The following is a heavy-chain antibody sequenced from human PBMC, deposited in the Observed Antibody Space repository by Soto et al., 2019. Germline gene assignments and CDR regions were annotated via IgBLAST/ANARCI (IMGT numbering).Heavy chain of an antibody. J-gene: IGHJ4*02. CDR3: ARYGSSEYSGYDLGPIDY. CDR1: GYSFTSYW. D-gene: IGHD5-12*01. V-gene: IGHV5-51*01. Sequence: PGESLKISCKGSGYSFTSYWIGWVRQMPGKGLEWMGIIYPGDSDTRYSPSFQGQVTISADKSISTAYLQWSSLKASDTAMYYCARYGSSEYSGYDLGPIDYWGQGTLVTVSS. CDR2: IYPGDSDT.